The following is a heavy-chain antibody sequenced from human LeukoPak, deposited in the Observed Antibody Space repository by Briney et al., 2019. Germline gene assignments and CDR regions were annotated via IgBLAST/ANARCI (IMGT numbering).Heavy chain of an antibody. V-gene: IGHV3-21*04. CDR2: ISSSSSYI. J-gene: IGHJ4*02. Sequence: PGGSLRLSCAASGFTFGSYSMNWVRQAPGKGLEWVSSISSSSSYIYYADSVKGRFTISRDNAKNSLYLQMNSLRAEDTAVYYCARERSFYDSSGYYLFDYWGQGTLVTVSS. D-gene: IGHD3-22*01. CDR1: GFTFGSYS. CDR3: ARERSFYDSSGYYLFDY.